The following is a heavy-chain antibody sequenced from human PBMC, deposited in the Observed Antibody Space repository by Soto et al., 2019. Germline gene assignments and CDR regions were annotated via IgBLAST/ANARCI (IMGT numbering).Heavy chain of an antibody. D-gene: IGHD5-12*01. CDR1: GFTFSSYG. V-gene: IGHV3-30*18. CDR2: ISYDGSNK. Sequence: GGSLRLSCAASGFTFSSYGMHWVRQAPGKGLEWVAVISYDGSNKYYADSVKGRFTISRDNSKNTLYLQMNSLRAEDTAVYYCANTGSGYSGYDAYYFDYWGQGTLVTVSS. CDR3: ANTGSGYSGYDAYYFDY. J-gene: IGHJ4*02.